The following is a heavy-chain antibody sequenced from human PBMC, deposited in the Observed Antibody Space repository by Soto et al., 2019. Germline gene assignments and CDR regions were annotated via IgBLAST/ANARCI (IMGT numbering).Heavy chain of an antibody. D-gene: IGHD3-22*01. CDR2: IYYSGST. V-gene: IGHV4-30-4*01. J-gene: IGHJ5*02. Sequence: SATRSLTWTVSGGSISSGDYYWSWIRQPPGKGLEWIGYIYYSGSTYYNPSLKSRVTISVDTSKNQFSLKLSSVTAADTAVYYCALYYDSSGYYGGFDPWGQGTLVTVSS. CDR1: GGSISSGDYY. CDR3: ALYYDSSGYYGGFDP.